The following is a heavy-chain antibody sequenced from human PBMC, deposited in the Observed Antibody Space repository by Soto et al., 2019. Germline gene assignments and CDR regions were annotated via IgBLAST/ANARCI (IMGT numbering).Heavy chain of an antibody. J-gene: IGHJ4*02. Sequence: SETLSLTCTVSGGSISISSYYWGCIRQPPGKGLEWIGSIYYSGSTYYNPSLKSRVTISVDTSKNQFSLKLSSVTAADTAVYYCARPRGYSYGYIDYWGQGTLVTVSS. V-gene: IGHV4-39*01. CDR2: IYYSGST. CDR1: GGSISISSYY. CDR3: ARPRGYSYGYIDY. D-gene: IGHD5-18*01.